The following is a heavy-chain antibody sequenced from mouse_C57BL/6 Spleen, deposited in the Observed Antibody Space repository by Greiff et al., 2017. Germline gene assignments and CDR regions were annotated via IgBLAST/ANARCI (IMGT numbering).Heavy chain of an antibody. CDR2: IYPGSGST. J-gene: IGHJ2*01. CDR1: GYTFTSYW. Sequence: VQLQQSGAELVKPGASVKMSCKASGYTFTSYWITWVKQRPGQGLAWIGDIYPGSGSTNYNEKFKSKATLTVDTSSSTAYMQLSSLTSEDSAVYYCARDWDGVFDDWGQGTTLTVSS. D-gene: IGHD4-1*01. V-gene: IGHV1-55*01. CDR3: ARDWDGVFDD.